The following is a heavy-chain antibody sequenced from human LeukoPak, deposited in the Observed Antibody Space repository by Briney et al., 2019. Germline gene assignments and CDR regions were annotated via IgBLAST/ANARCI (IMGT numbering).Heavy chain of an antibody. D-gene: IGHD5-24*01. CDR1: GYTFTSYD. CDR2: MNPNSGNT. Sequence: ASVKVSCKASGYTFTSYDINWVRQATGQGLEWMGWMNPNSGNTGYAQKFQGRVTMTRNTSISTAYMELSSLRSDDTAVYYCARGPTATRHFDYWGQGTLVTVSS. CDR3: ARGPTATRHFDY. J-gene: IGHJ4*02. V-gene: IGHV1-8*01.